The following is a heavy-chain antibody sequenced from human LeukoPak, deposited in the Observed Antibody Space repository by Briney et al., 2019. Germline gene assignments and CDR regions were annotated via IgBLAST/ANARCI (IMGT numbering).Heavy chain of an antibody. CDR3: AKRTVTTFLGAFDI. CDR1: GFTFSSYA. Sequence: GGSLRPSCATSGFTFSSYAMSWVRQAPGKGLEWVSAISGSGGNTHYADSMKGRFTISRDNFKNTLHLEMNSLRAEDTAVYYCAKRTVTTFLGAFDIWGQGTMVTVSS. V-gene: IGHV3-23*01. CDR2: ISGSGGNT. J-gene: IGHJ3*02. D-gene: IGHD4-17*01.